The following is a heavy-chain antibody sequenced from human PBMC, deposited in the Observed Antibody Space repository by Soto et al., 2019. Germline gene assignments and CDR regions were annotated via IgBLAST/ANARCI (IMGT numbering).Heavy chain of an antibody. CDR1: GFTFSNAW. J-gene: IGHJ6*02. D-gene: IGHD2-2*01. Sequence: PGGSLRLSCAASGFTFSNAWMSWVRQAPGKGLEWVGRIKSKANSYATAYAASVKGRFTISRDDSKNTAYLQMNSLKTEDTAVYYCTRVVVVPAAPGYYGMDVWGQGTTVTVSS. CDR2: IKSKANSYAT. V-gene: IGHV3-73*01. CDR3: TRVVVVPAAPGYYGMDV.